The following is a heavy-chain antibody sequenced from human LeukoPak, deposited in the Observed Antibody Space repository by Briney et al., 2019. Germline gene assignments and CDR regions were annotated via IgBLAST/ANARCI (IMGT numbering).Heavy chain of an antibody. D-gene: IGHD1-14*01. CDR3: ASPGAPTGFDY. V-gene: IGHV3-21*01. Sequence: GGSLRLSCAASGFTFSSYSMNWVRQAPGKRLEWVSSISSSSSYIYYADSVKGRFTISRDNAKNSLYLQMNSLRAEDTAVYYCASPGAPTGFDYWGQGTLVTVSS. CDR1: GFTFSSYS. J-gene: IGHJ4*02. CDR2: ISSSSSYI.